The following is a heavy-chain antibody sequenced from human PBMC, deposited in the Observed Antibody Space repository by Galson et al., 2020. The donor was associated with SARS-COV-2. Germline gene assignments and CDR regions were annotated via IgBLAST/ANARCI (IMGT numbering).Heavy chain of an antibody. CDR3: AKNWGKSMGT. CDR2: IYDSGGP. CDR1: GDSMTSGNW. J-gene: IGHJ4*02. Sequence: SETLSLTCAVSGDSMTSGNWWSWVRQSPGKGLEWIGQIYDSGGPNYNPSLKSRVTISMDKSKNQFSLKLNSMTAADTALYYCAKNWGKSMGTWGQGTLVTVSS. V-gene: IGHV4-4*02. D-gene: IGHD7-27*01.